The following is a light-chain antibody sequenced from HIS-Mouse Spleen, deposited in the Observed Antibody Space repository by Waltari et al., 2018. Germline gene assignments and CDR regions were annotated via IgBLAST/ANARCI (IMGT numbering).Light chain of an antibody. CDR1: SSDVGGYNF. J-gene: IGLJ3*02. Sequence: QSALTQPASVSGSPGQSTPIPCTGTSSDVGGYNFVSWYQQHPGKSPKLMIYEVSNRPSGVSNRFSGSKSGNTASLTISGLQAEDEADYYCSSYTSSSSWVFGGGTKLTVL. V-gene: IGLV2-14*01. CDR3: SSYTSSSSWV. CDR2: EVS.